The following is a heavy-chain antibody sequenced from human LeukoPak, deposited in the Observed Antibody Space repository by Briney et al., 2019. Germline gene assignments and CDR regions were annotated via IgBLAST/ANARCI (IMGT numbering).Heavy chain of an antibody. CDR1: GHTLTELA. V-gene: IGHV1-24*01. J-gene: IGHJ3*01. CDR3: AANGLQGDNLHLDDAFDV. Sequence: GASVKVSCKVSGHTLTELALHWVRQAPGKGLEWVGGFDPEAVDKVSAQKFHGRVTMTDDTSTDTAYMELSSLRLDDTAVYFCAANGLQGDNLHLDDAFDVWGQGTLVTVSS. D-gene: IGHD1-1*01. CDR2: FDPEAVDK.